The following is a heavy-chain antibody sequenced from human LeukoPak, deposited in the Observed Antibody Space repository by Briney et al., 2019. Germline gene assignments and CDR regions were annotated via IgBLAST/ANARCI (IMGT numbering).Heavy chain of an antibody. V-gene: IGHV3-66*01. Sequence: PGGSLRLSCAVSGFTLSSNFMSWVRHTPGEGPEWGSGIYTTVITYYTDSVRGRFTISRDNSQNTLYLQMDSLAAEATAVYYCAREDAGGTYSFDYWGQGIMVTVSS. J-gene: IGHJ4*02. CDR1: GFTLSSNF. CDR3: AREDAGGTYSFDY. CDR2: IYTTVIT. D-gene: IGHD1-26*01.